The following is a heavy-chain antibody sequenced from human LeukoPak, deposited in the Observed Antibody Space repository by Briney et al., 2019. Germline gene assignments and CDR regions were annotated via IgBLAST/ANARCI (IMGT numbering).Heavy chain of an antibody. D-gene: IGHD3-16*01. V-gene: IGHV5-51*01. Sequence: GESLKTFCNSSGFTFSTYSFAWVRQIPGKGLEWMGAIYAGGSSTRYTPSFQGQVTISVDKSMSTVYLQMSSLKASDSAIYYCARHSCYDSWGQGTLVSVSS. J-gene: IGHJ4*02. CDR3: ARHSCYDS. CDR2: IYAGGSST. CDR1: GFTFSTYS.